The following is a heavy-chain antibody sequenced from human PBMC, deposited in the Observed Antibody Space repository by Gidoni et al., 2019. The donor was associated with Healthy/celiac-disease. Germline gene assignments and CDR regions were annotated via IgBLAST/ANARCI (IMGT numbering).Heavy chain of an antibody. CDR2: IWYDGSNK. V-gene: IGHV3-33*01. J-gene: IGHJ4*02. CDR1: GFTFSSYG. D-gene: IGHD3-22*01. Sequence: QVQLVESGGGVVQPGRSLRLSCAASGFTFSSYGMHWVRQAPGKGLEWVAVIWYDGSNKYYADSVKGRFTISRDNSKNTLYLQMNSLRAEDTAVNYCARDFNDSSGYYYLDYWGQGTLVTVSS. CDR3: ARDFNDSSGYYYLDY.